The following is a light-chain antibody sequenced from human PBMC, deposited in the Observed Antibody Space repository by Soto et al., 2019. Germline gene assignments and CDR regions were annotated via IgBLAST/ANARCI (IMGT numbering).Light chain of an antibody. CDR3: MQALQTPFT. J-gene: IGKJ3*01. CDR1: QSLLHSNGYNY. Sequence: DIVMTQSPLSLPVSPGEPASISCRSSQSLLHSNGYNYLDWYLQKPGQSPQLLIYLGSNRASGVPDRFSGSGLGTDFTLKISIVEAEDVGVYYCMQALQTPFTFGPGTKVDIQ. CDR2: LGS. V-gene: IGKV2-28*01.